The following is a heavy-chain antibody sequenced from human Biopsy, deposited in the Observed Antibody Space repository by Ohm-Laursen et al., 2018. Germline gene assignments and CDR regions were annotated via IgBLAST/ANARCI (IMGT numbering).Heavy chain of an antibody. V-gene: IGHV1-24*01. CDR2: FAPENGKT. Sequence: VASVKVSCKVSGHSLTEFSMHWVRQAPGKGLEWMGGFAPENGKTIYAQKFQGRVTMTEDTSTDTAYMELSSLRSEDTAVYYCAADINVWNVNYWGQGTQVTVSS. J-gene: IGHJ4*02. CDR1: GHSLTEFS. D-gene: IGHD1-1*01. CDR3: AADINVWNVNY.